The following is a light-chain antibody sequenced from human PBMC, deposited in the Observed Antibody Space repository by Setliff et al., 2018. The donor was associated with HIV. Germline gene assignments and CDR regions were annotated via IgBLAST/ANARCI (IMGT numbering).Light chain of an antibody. V-gene: IGLV2-8*01. J-gene: IGLJ1*01. CDR2: EVN. CDR1: SSDIGRYNY. Sequence: QSVLTQPPSASGSPVQSVTIACPGTSSDIGRYNYISWYKQHPGKAPKLMSYEVNKRPSGVPDRFSGSKSGNMASLTVSGFQAEDEADYYCTSYTGSNSFALYVFGSGTKVTVL. CDR3: TSYTGSNSFALYV.